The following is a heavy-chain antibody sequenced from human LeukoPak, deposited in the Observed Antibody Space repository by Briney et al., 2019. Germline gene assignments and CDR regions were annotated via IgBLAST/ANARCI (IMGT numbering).Heavy chain of an antibody. CDR1: DYSISSAYY. D-gene: IGHD2-21*02. Sequence: PSETLSLTCAVSDYSISSAYYWGWIRQPPGKGLEWIGSIYHSGSTDYNPSLKSRVTISVDTSKNQFSLKLRSVTAADTAVYCCARDQAYCGGDCYFDFWGQGTLVTVSS. J-gene: IGHJ4*02. CDR2: IYHSGST. CDR3: ARDQAYCGGDCYFDF. V-gene: IGHV4-38-2*02.